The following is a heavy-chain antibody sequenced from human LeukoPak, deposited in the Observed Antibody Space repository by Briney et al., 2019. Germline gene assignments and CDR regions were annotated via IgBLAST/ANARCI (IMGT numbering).Heavy chain of an antibody. CDR2: IYSGGST. V-gene: IGHV3-53*01. CDR3: ARDQWGYGCNSPLFFDL. D-gene: IGHD4-23*01. Sequence: PGGSLRLSCAASGFTVSSNYMSWVRQAPGKGLEWVSVIYSGGSTYYADSVKGRFTISRDNSKNTLYLQMNSLRAEDTAVYYCARDQWGYGCNSPLFFDLWGRGTLGTCSS. J-gene: IGHJ2*01. CDR1: GFTVSSNY.